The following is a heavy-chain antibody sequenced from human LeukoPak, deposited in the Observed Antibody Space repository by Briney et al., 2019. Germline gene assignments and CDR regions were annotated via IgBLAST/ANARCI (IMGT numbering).Heavy chain of an antibody. V-gene: IGHV4-61*02. CDR3: ARGPHDFDILTGYFDLGFDY. CDR1: GGSISSGSYY. J-gene: IGHJ4*02. D-gene: IGHD3-9*01. CDR2: IYTSGST. Sequence: SETLSLTCTVSGGSISSGSYYWSWIRQPAGKGLEWIGRIYTSGSTNYNPSLKSRVTISVDTSKNQFSLKLSSVTAADTAVYCCARGPHDFDILTGYFDLGFDYWGQGTLVTVSS.